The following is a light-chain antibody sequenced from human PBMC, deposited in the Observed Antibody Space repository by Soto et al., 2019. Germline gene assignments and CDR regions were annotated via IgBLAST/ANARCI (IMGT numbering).Light chain of an antibody. Sequence: QSVLTQPPSVSGAPGQRVTISCTGSSSNIGAPYDVHWYQQLPGTAPKLLIYGNSNRPSGVPERFSGSKSGTSVSLAITGLQAEDEADYYCQSYDSSLSVVVFGGGTNVTVL. CDR1: SSNIGAPYD. J-gene: IGLJ2*01. CDR2: GNS. V-gene: IGLV1-40*01. CDR3: QSYDSSLSVVV.